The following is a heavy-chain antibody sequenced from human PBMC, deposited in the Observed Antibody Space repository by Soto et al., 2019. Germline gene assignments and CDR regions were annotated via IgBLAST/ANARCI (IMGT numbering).Heavy chain of an antibody. CDR3: ARDNIPGLFAF. CDR2: IYHSGST. CDR1: GASISSGGYS. Sequence: SETLSLTCAVSGASISSGGYSWSWIRQPPGKGLEWIGYIYHSGSTYYNPSLKSRVTISVDMSKNQFSLKLNSVTAADTAVYYCARDNIPGLFAFWGQGSLVTVSS. V-gene: IGHV4-30-2*01. D-gene: IGHD2-21*01. J-gene: IGHJ4*02.